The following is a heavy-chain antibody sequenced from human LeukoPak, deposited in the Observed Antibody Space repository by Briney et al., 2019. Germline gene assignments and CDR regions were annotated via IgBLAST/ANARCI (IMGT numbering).Heavy chain of an antibody. V-gene: IGHV4-30-4*08. D-gene: IGHD2-21*01. Sequence: SETLSLTCTVSGGSISSGDYYWSWIRQPPGKGLEWIGYIYYSGSTYYNPSLKSRVTISVDTSKNQFSLKLSSVTAADTAVYYCAGEGRYCGGDCYGIGWFDPWGQGTLVTVSS. CDR1: GGSISSGDYY. J-gene: IGHJ5*02. CDR2: IYYSGST. CDR3: AGEGRYCGGDCYGIGWFDP.